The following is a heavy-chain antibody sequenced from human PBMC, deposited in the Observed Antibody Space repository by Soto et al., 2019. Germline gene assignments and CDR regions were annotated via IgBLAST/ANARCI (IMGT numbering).Heavy chain of an antibody. J-gene: IGHJ4*02. V-gene: IGHV4-59*01. CDR1: GGSISGYY. CDR2: IYYSGST. CDR3: ARGYRWLDY. D-gene: IGHD5-12*01. Sequence: SETLSLTCTVSGGSISGYYWSWIRQPPGKGLEWIGYIYYSGSTNYNPSLKSRVTISVDTSKNQFSLKLSSVTAADTAVYYCARGYRWLDYWGQGTLVTVSS.